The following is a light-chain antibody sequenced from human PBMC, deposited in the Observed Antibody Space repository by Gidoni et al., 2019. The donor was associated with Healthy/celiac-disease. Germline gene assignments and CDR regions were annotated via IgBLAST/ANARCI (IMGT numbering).Light chain of an antibody. V-gene: IGKV3-11*01. J-gene: IGKJ2*04. CDR2: DAS. CDR1: QSVSSY. Sequence: EIVLTQSPATLSLSPGERATLSCRASQSVSSYLAWYQQKPGQAPRLLIHDASNRATGIPARFSGSVSGTDFTLTISSLEPEDFAVYYCQQRSNWRCSFGQGTKLEIK. CDR3: QQRSNWRCS.